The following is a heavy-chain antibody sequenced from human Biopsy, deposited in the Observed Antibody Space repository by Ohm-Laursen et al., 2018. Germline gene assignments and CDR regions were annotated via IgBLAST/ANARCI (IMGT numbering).Heavy chain of an antibody. CDR1: GGDINNYY. J-gene: IGHJ4*02. CDR3: ARGSLKMDY. V-gene: IGHV4-4*07. Sequence: SETLSLTCNVSGGDINNYYWSWIRQPAGKGLEWIGRIYPGGSTNYNPSLKSRVTMSVDTSKKQLSLRLTSVTAADTAVYYCARGSLKMDYWGQGTLVTVSS. D-gene: IGHD3-9*01. CDR2: IYPGGST.